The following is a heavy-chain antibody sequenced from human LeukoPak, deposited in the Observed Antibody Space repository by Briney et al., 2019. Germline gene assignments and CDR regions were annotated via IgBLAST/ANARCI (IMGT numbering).Heavy chain of an antibody. V-gene: IGHV1-2*02. Sequence: ASVKVSCNPSGYTYTDSDIHWVRQAPAVGLQWMGWINPSNGDTHYAELCQGRVTMTREPSIRTAYMELPGLTTDDPAVYYRARSPIGASAYWGRGTLVTVSS. CDR2: INPSNGDT. D-gene: IGHD3-10*01. CDR3: ARSPIGASAY. CDR1: GYTYTDSD. J-gene: IGHJ4*02.